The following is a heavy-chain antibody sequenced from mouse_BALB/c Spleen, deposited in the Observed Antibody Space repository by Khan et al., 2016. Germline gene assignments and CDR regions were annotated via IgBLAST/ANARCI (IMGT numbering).Heavy chain of an antibody. Sequence: QVQLKESGPGLVAPSQSLSITCTVSGFSVTGFSVNWVRQPPGKGLEWLGVIWGVGSTDYDSALQSRLSISKDDSKSQVFLKMNSLQTDDTARYYCASYYDDDGGFAYWGQGTLVTVSA. CDR2: IWGVGST. CDR1: GFSVTGFS. D-gene: IGHD2-4*01. V-gene: IGHV2-6-7*01. J-gene: IGHJ3*01. CDR3: ASYYDDDGGFAY.